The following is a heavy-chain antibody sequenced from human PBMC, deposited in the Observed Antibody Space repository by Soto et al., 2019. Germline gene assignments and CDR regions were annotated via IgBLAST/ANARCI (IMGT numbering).Heavy chain of an antibody. V-gene: IGHV3-53*01. CDR1: GFTVSSNY. CDR2: IYSGGST. J-gene: IGHJ6*02. Sequence: GGSLRLSCAASGFTVSSNYMSWVRQAPGKGLEWVSVIYSGGSTYYADSVKGRFTISRDNSKNTLYLQMNSLRAEDTAVYYCARSIWSGYYGRDYYYYYGMDVWGQGTTVTVSS. CDR3: ARSIWSGYYGRDYYYYYGMDV. D-gene: IGHD3-3*01.